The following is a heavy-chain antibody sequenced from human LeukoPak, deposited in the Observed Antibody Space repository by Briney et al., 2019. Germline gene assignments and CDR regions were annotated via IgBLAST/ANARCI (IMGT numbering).Heavy chain of an antibody. CDR2: ISSSGSTI. J-gene: IGHJ4*02. D-gene: IGHD6-6*01. CDR1: GFTFSDYY. V-gene: IGHV3-11*04. CDR3: ARNAYSSSLFDY. Sequence: GGSLRLSCAASGFTFSDYYMSWIRQAPGKGLEWVSYISSSGSTIYYADSVKGRFTISRDNAKNSLYLQMNSLRVEDTAVYYCARNAYSSSLFDYWGQGTLVTVSS.